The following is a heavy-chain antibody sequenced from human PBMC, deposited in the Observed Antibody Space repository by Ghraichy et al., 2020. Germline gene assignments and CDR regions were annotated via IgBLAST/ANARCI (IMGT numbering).Heavy chain of an antibody. Sequence: GESLNISCAASGFTFSSYAMSWVRQAPGKGLEWVSAISGSGGSTYYADSVKGRFTISRDNSKNTLYLQMNSLRAEDTAVYYCAILGATQINWGQGTLVTVSS. CDR2: ISGSGGST. CDR1: GFTFSSYA. CDR3: AILGATQIN. V-gene: IGHV3-23*01. J-gene: IGHJ4*02. D-gene: IGHD1-26*01.